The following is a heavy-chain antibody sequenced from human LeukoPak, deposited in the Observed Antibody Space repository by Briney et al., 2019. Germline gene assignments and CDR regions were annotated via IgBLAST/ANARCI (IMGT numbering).Heavy chain of an antibody. J-gene: IGHJ4*02. Sequence: KTGGSLRLSCAASGFTFSSYSMNWVRQAPGKGLEWVSSISSSSSYIYYADSVKGRFTISRDNARNSLYLQMNSLRAEDTAVYYCARSYYYDSIYFDYWGQGTLVTVSS. V-gene: IGHV3-21*01. D-gene: IGHD3-22*01. CDR3: ARSYYYDSIYFDY. CDR2: ISSSSSYI. CDR1: GFTFSSYS.